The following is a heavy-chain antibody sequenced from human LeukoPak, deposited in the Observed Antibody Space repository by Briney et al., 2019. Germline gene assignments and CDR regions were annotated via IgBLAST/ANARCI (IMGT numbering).Heavy chain of an antibody. CDR1: GFTFSSYS. CDR2: IYSGGST. D-gene: IGHD2-15*01. J-gene: IGHJ4*02. Sequence: GGSLRLSCAASGFTFSSYSMHWVRQAPGKGLEWVSVIYSGGSTYYADSVKGRFTISRDNSKNTLYLQMNSLRAEDTAVYYCARVGVALTFDYWGQGTLVTVSS. CDR3: ARVGVALTFDY. V-gene: IGHV3-53*01.